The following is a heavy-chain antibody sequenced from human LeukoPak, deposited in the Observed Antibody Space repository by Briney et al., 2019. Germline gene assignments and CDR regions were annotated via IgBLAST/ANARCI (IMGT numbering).Heavy chain of an antibody. V-gene: IGHV1-18*01. CDR1: GYTFTTHG. CDR2: ISVYNGNT. Sequence: ASVKVSCKASGYTFTTHGISWVRQAPRQGLEWLGRISVYNGNTNYAQKLQGRVTMTTDTSTSTAYMELRSLRSDDTAVYYCARMILLLGDVLTVPPRGFDYWGQGTLVTVSS. J-gene: IGHJ4*02. D-gene: IGHD3-9*01. CDR3: ARMILLLGDVLTVPPRGFDY.